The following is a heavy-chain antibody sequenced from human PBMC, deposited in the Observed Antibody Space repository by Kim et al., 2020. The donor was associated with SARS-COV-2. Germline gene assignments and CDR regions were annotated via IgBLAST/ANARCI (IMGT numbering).Heavy chain of an antibody. Sequence: GGSLRLSCAASGFTVSSNYMSWVRQAPGKGLEWVSVIYSGGSTYYADSVKGRFTISRDNSKNTLYLQMNSLRAEDTAVYYCARSRTIFWRKGPMDVWGQGTTVTVSS. CDR1: GFTVSSNY. J-gene: IGHJ6*02. CDR3: ARSRTIFWRKGPMDV. CDR2: IYSGGST. D-gene: IGHD3-9*01. V-gene: IGHV3-66*02.